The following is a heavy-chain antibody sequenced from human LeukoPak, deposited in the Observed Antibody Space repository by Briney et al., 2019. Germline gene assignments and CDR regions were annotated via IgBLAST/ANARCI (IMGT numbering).Heavy chain of an antibody. CDR2: IYYSGST. CDR1: GGSISSYY. J-gene: IGHJ4*02. CDR3: ARDSSGWVIDY. D-gene: IGHD6-19*01. Sequence: SETLSLTCTVSGGSISSYYWSWIRQPPGKGLEWIGYIYYSGSTNYNPSLKSRVTISVDTSKNQSSLKLSSVTAADTAVYYCARDSSGWVIDYWGQGTLVTVSS. V-gene: IGHV4-59*12.